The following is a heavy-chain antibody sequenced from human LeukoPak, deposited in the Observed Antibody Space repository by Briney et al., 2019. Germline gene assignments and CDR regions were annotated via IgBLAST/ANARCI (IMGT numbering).Heavy chain of an antibody. CDR2: ISWDAGRT. D-gene: IGHD5-18*01. CDR3: AKADTTLDPFDH. Sequence: GGSLRLSCAASGFTFDDYTMHWVRQAPGKGLEWVSLISWDAGRTYYADSVKGRFTISRDNSKNSLYLQMNSLRTEDTALYYCAKADTTLDPFDHWGQGTLITVSS. CDR1: GFTFDDYT. V-gene: IGHV3-43*01. J-gene: IGHJ4*02.